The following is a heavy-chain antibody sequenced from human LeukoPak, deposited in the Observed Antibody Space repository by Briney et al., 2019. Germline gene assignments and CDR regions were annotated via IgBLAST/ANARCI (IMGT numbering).Heavy chain of an antibody. V-gene: IGHV3-21*01. CDR2: ISSSSSYI. J-gene: IGHJ4*02. D-gene: IGHD1-26*01. Sequence: GGSLRLSCAASGFTFSSYSMNWVRQAPGKGLEWVSSISSSSSYIYYADSVKGRFTISRDNAKNSLYLQMNSMRAEDTAVYYCARGRGIVGAIDYWGQGTLVTVSS. CDR3: ARGRGIVGAIDY. CDR1: GFTFSSYS.